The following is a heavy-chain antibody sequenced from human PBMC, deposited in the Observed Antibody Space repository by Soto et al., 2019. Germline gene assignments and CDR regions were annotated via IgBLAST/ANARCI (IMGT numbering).Heavy chain of an antibody. CDR2: ISAYNGNT. CDR3: ARDFVVPAARGPYYFDY. CDR1: GYTFTIYG. Sequence: ASVKVSCTASGYTFTIYGISWVRQAPGQGLEWMGWISAYNGNTNYAQKLQGRVTMTTDTSTSTAYMELRSLRSDDTAVYYCARDFVVPAARGPYYFDYWGQGTLVTVSS. D-gene: IGHD2-2*01. V-gene: IGHV1-18*01. J-gene: IGHJ4*02.